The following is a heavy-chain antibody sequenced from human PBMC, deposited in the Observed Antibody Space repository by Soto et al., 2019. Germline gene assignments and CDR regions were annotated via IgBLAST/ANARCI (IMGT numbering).Heavy chain of an antibody. CDR1: GFTFSGYW. V-gene: IGHV3-7*01. CDR3: ARDEY. Sequence: EVQLVESGGGLVQPGGSLRLSCAASGFTFSGYWMSWVRQAPGKGLEWVANIKHDGSERYYVDSVKGRFTISRDNAKNSLDLQMNSLRGEDTAVYYCARDEYWGQGTLVTVSS. CDR2: IKHDGSER. J-gene: IGHJ4*02.